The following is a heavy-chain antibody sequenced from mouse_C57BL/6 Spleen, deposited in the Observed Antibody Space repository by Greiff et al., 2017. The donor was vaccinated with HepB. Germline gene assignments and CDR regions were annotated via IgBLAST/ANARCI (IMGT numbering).Heavy chain of an antibody. CDR1: GYSITSGYY. D-gene: IGHD2-4*01. J-gene: IGHJ4*01. Sequence: EVQRVESGPGLVKPSQSLSLTCSVTGYSITSGYYWNWIRQFPGNKLEWMGYISYDGSNNYNPSLKNRISITRDTSKNQFFLKLNSVTTEDTATYYCAREGYDYENAMDYWGQGTSVTVSS. CDR3: AREGYDYENAMDY. V-gene: IGHV3-6*01. CDR2: ISYDGSN.